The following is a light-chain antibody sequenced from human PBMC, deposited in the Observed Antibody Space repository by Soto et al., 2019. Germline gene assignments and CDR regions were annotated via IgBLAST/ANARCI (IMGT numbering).Light chain of an antibody. J-gene: IGKJ3*01. V-gene: IGKV1-39*01. CDR2: AAS. Sequence: DIQMTQSPSSLSASVGDRVTITCRASQSISSYLNWYQQKPGKAPKLLIYAASSLQSGVPSRFSGSGSGTDFTLTISSLQPEDFATYYCKQSYSTPTFGPGTKVDL. CDR3: KQSYSTPT. CDR1: QSISSY.